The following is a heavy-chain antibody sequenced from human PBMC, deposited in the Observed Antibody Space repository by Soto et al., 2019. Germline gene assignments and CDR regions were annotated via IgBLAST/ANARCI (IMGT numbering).Heavy chain of an antibody. V-gene: IGHV3-13*01. CDR1: GFTFSRYD. CDR2: IGSAGAT. J-gene: IGHJ4*02. D-gene: IGHD6-19*01. CDR3: VREKDSSGWYSFDS. Sequence: EVELVESGGGLVQPGGSLRLSCAASGFTFSRYDMHWVRQPTGKGLEWVSGIGSAGATYYQGSVKGRFTISREDAKNSLYLQMNSLRAEDTAVYYCVREKDSSGWYSFDSWGRGTLVTVSS.